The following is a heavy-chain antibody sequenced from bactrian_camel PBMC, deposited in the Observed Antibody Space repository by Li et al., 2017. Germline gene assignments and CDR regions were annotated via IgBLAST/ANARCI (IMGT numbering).Heavy chain of an antibody. CDR3: AAGPWLTYTTCQHWPETSGERVGY. J-gene: IGHJ6*01. CDR1: ADIISNYC. D-gene: IGHD1*01. V-gene: IGHV3S53*01. Sequence: QLVESGGDSVQSGGSLRLSCAASADIISNYCMAWFRQAPGKEREGVAAINGDGSTNYADSVKGRFTISKDNANNTLYLQTNNLKPEDTAMYYCAAGPWLTYTTCQHWPETSGERVGYWGQGTQVTVS. CDR2: INGDGST.